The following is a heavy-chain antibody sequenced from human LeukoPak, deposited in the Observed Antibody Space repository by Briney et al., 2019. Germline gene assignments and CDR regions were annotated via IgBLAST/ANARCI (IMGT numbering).Heavy chain of an antibody. CDR3: ARRLVGATTCFDY. Sequence: SVKVSCKASGGTFSSYAISWVRQAPGQGLEWMGGIIPIFGTANYAQKFQGRVTITADESTSTAYMELRSLRSDDTAVYYCARRLVGATTCFDYWGQGTLVTVSS. CDR1: GGTFSSYA. CDR2: IIPIFGTA. D-gene: IGHD1-26*01. V-gene: IGHV1-69*01. J-gene: IGHJ4*02.